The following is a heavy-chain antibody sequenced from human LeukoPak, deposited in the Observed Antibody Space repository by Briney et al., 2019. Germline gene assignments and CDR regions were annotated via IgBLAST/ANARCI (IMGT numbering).Heavy chain of an antibody. Sequence: SETLSLTCAVSGGSISSSNWWSWVRQPPGKGLEWIGEIYHSGSTNYNPSLKSRVTISVDTSKNQFSLKLSSVTAADTAVYYCARQPASVAGLDYWGQGTLVTVSS. CDR2: IYHSGST. CDR1: GGSISSSNW. CDR3: ARQPASVAGLDY. J-gene: IGHJ4*02. V-gene: IGHV4-4*02. D-gene: IGHD6-19*01.